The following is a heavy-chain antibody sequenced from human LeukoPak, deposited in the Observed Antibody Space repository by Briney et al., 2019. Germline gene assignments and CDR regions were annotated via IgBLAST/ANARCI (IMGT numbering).Heavy chain of an antibody. CDR2: MNPNSGNT. CDR3: ARGPPPHWSGGSCYSWGFVGY. CDR1: GYTFTNYD. J-gene: IGHJ4*02. Sequence: ASVKVSCKASGYTFTNYDINWVRQATGQGLEWMGWMNPNSGNTGYAQKFQGSVTMTRDTFISTADMELSSLRSEDTAVYYCARGPPPHWSGGSCYSWGFVGYWGQGTMVTVSS. D-gene: IGHD2-15*01. V-gene: IGHV1-8*01.